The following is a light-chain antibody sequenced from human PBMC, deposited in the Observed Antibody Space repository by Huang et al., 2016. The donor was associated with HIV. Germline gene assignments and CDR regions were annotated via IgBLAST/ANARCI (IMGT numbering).Light chain of an antibody. V-gene: IGKV3-20*01. J-gene: IGKJ4*01. Sequence: EIVLTQSPGTLSLSPGERATLSCRASQRVSSSYLAWYQQKPGQAPSLLIYGASSRATGIPDRFSGSGSGTDFTLTISRLEPEDFAVYYCQQYGSSPLTCGGGTKVEIK. CDR3: QQYGSSPLT. CDR1: QRVSSSY. CDR2: GAS.